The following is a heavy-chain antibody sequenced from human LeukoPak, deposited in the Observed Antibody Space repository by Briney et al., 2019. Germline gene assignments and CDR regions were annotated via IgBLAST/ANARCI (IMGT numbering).Heavy chain of an antibody. J-gene: IGHJ5*02. D-gene: IGHD3-10*01. V-gene: IGHV4-59*01. CDR1: GGSISSYY. CDR3: ARVGLRGVIILWFDH. Sequence: SETLSLTCTVSGGSISSYYWSWIRQPPGKGLEWVGYIYYSGSTNYNPSLKSRVTIAVDTSKNQFALKLSSVPAADTAVYYCARVGLRGVIILWFDHWGQGTLVTVSS. CDR2: IYYSGST.